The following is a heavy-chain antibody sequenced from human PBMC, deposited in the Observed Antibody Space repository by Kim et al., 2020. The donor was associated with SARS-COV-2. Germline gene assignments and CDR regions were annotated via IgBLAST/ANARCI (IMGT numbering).Heavy chain of an antibody. D-gene: IGHD5-12*01. V-gene: IGHV3-23*01. CDR1: GFTFSSYA. Sequence: GGSLRLSCAASGFTFSSYAMSWVRQAPGKGLEWVSAISGSGGSTYYADSVKGRFTISRDNSKNTLYLQMNSLRAEDTAVYYCAKAQSVTEWLRRRWFDPWGQGTLVTVSS. CDR2: ISGSGGST. J-gene: IGHJ5*02. CDR3: AKAQSVTEWLRRRWFDP.